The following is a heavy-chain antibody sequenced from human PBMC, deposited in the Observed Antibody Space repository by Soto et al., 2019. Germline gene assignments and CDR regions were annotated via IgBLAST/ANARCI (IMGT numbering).Heavy chain of an antibody. V-gene: IGHV1-2*04. CDR3: ARGQYYYGSGSPAFDL. CDR1: GYTFTGYY. J-gene: IGHJ2*01. D-gene: IGHD3-10*01. CDR2: INPNSGGT. Sequence: QVQLVQSGAEVKKPAASVKVSCKASGYTFTGYYMHWVRQAPGQGLEWMGWINPNSGGTNYAQKLQGWVTMTRDTSISTADMELSRLRSDDTAVYYCARGQYYYGSGSPAFDLWGRGTLVTVAS.